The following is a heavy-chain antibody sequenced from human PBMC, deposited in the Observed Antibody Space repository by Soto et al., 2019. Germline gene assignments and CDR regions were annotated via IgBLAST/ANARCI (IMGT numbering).Heavy chain of an antibody. CDR2: ISSRSSYI. Sequence: LRLSCAASGFTFSSYSMNWVRQAPGKGLEWVSSISSRSSYIYYADSVKGRFTISRDNAKISVYLQMNSLRAEDTAVYYCARDQRYDFWSGYYRDYGMDVWGQGTTVTVSS. CDR1: GFTFSSYS. D-gene: IGHD3-3*01. J-gene: IGHJ6*02. V-gene: IGHV3-21*01. CDR3: ARDQRYDFWSGYYRDYGMDV.